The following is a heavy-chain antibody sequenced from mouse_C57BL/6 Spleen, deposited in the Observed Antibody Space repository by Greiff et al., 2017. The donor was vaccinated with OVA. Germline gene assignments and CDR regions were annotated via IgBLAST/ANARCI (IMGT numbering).Heavy chain of an antibody. Sequence: QVQLQQPGAELVKPGASVKLSCKASGYTFTSYWMHWVKQRPGQGLEWIGMIHPNSGSTNYNEKFKSKATLTVDKSSSTAYMQLSSLTSEDSAVYYCARTYCSSSHWYFGVWGTGTTVTVSS. J-gene: IGHJ1*03. CDR3: ARTYCSSSHWYFGV. V-gene: IGHV1-64*01. CDR1: GYTFTSYW. D-gene: IGHD1-1*01. CDR2: IHPNSGST.